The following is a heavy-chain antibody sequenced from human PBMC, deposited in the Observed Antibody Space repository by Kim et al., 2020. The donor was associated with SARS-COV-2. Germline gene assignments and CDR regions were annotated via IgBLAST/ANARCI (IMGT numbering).Heavy chain of an antibody. J-gene: IGHJ6*02. CDR2: IDPSDSYT. CDR3: ARQRGNYGMDV. D-gene: IGHD1-1*01. V-gene: IGHV5-10-1*01. Sequence: GESLKTSCKGSGYSFTSYWINWVRQMPGKGLEWMGRIDPSDSYTNYSPSFQGHVTISADKSITTAYLQWSSLKASDTAIYYCARQRGNYGMDVWGQGTTVTVSS. CDR1: GYSFTSYW.